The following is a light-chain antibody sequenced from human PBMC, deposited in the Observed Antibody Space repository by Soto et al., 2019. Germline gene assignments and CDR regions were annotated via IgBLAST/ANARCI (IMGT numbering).Light chain of an antibody. CDR1: HSVSSNY. Sequence: EIVLTQSPGTLSLSPGERATLSCRSSHSVSSNYLAWYQQKPRQAPRLLIYDVSSRATGIPDRFSGSGSGTYFTLTISRLEPVDFAVYYCQQYGISPTFGQGTKVEIK. CDR2: DVS. V-gene: IGKV3-20*01. CDR3: QQYGISPT. J-gene: IGKJ1*01.